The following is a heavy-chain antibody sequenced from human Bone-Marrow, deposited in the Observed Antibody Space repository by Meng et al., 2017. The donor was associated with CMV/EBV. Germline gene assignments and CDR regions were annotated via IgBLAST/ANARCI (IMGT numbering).Heavy chain of an antibody. CDR1: GYTFTSYD. D-gene: IGHD2-2*02. V-gene: IGHV1-8*01. J-gene: IGHJ4*02. CDR2: MNPNSGNT. Sequence: ASVKVSCKASGYTFTSYDINWVRQATGQGLEWMGWMNPNSGNTGYAQKFQGRVTMTRNTSISTAYMELSSLRSEDTAVYYCAKDRNRDVVVVPAAIPDSWGQGTLVTVSS. CDR3: AKDRNRDVVVVPAAIPDS.